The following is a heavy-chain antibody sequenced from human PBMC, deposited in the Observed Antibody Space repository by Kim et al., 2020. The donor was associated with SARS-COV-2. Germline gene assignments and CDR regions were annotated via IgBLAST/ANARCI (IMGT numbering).Heavy chain of an antibody. D-gene: IGHD3-22*01. V-gene: IGHV3-30*01. CDR2: ISYDGSNK. Sequence: ECVAVISYDGSNKYYADSVKGRFTISRDNSKNTLYLQMNSLRAEDTAVYYCARNQGITMIVVVITHFDYWGQGTLVTVSS. CDR3: ARNQGITMIVVVITHFDY. J-gene: IGHJ4*02.